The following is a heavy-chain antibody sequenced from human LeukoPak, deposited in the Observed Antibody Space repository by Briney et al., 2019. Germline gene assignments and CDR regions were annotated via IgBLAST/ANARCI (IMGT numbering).Heavy chain of an antibody. CDR1: GYTFNNYF. Sequence: GGSVKVSPKASGYTFNNYFISWVRQAPGQGLEWVGWISPHINNTKCVEKVQGRVTMTIHPSTTTVYMELRSLRSDDTAVYFCARGQSMYYW. CDR2: ISPHINNT. D-gene: IGHD2-8*01. CDR3: ARGQSMYY. V-gene: IGHV1-18*01. J-gene: IGHJ4*01.